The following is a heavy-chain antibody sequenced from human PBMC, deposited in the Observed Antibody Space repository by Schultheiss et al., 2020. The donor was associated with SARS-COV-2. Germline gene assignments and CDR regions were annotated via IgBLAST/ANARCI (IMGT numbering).Heavy chain of an antibody. CDR3: ASYLLQWLVVY. CDR2: IKQDGSEK. Sequence: GGSLRLSCAASGFTFSDYYMSWVRQAPGKGLEWVANIKQDGSEKYYVDSVKGRFTISRDNAKNSLYLQMNSLRAEDTAVYYCASYLLQWLVVYWGQGTLVTVSS. V-gene: IGHV3-7*03. D-gene: IGHD6-19*01. CDR1: GFTFSDYY. J-gene: IGHJ4*02.